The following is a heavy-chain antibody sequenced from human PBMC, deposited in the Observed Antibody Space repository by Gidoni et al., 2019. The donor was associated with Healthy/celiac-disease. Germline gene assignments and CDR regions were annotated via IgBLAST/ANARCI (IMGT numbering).Heavy chain of an antibody. CDR2: ISSSGSTI. V-gene: IGHV3-48*03. D-gene: IGHD5-18*01. CDR3: ARGELEYSYALDY. J-gene: IGHJ4*02. CDR1: GFTFSSYE. Sequence: VQLVESGGGLVQPGGILRLSCAAAGFTFSSYEMNWVRQAPGTGLEGVSYISSSGSTIYYADSVKGRFTISRDNAKNSLYLQMNSLRAEDTAVYYCARGELEYSYALDYWGQGTLVTVSS.